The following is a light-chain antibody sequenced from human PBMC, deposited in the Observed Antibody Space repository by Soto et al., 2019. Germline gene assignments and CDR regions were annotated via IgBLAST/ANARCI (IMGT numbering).Light chain of an antibody. CDR1: QSVSSSY. V-gene: IGKV3-20*01. CDR3: QQYGSSRT. J-gene: IGKJ1*01. CDR2: GAS. Sequence: EIVLTQSPGTLSLSPGERATLSCRASQSVSSSYLAWYQQKPGQAPRLLISGASSRATGIPDRFSGSGSGRDFTLTISRREPEDVAVYYWQQYGSSRTFGQGTKVEIK.